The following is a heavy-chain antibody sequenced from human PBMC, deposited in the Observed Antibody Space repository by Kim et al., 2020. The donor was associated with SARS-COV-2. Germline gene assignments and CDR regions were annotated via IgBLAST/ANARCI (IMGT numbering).Heavy chain of an antibody. CDR2: INSDGIST. CDR3: AKGLTTVTTL. J-gene: IGHJ4*02. CDR1: GFTFSSYW. V-gene: IGHV3-74*01. D-gene: IGHD4-17*01. Sequence: GGSLRLSCAASGFTFSSYWMHWVRQAPGKGLVWVSRINSDGISTGYADSVKGRFTISGNNAKNTLYLQMNSLRAEDTAVYYCAKGLTTVTTLWGQGTLVTVSS.